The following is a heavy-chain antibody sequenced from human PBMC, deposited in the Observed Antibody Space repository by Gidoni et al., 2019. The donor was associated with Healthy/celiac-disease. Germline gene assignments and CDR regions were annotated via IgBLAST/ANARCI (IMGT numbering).Heavy chain of an antibody. Sequence: EVQLVQSGAEGKKRGQSLKICCKGSGYSFTGSWIGWVGQMPGKGLEWMGIIYPCDSDTRYTPSFQGQVPSSADKSISTAYLQWSSLKASDTAMYYCARHEGQIVVPAATPFDYWGQGTLVTVSS. CDR1: GYSFTGSW. D-gene: IGHD2-2*01. J-gene: IGHJ4*02. V-gene: IGHV5-51*01. CDR2: IYPCDSDT. CDR3: ARHEGQIVVPAATPFDY.